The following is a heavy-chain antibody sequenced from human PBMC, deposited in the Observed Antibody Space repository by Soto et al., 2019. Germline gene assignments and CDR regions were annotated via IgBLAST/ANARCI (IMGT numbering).Heavy chain of an antibody. Sequence: GXSAKVSFKASCYTFTSYGISWVRQAPGQGLEWVGWIHTYNGNTNFAQKLQGRVTLTTDTSTSTAYMELRSLRSDDTAVYYCARDSDYIIAYWGQGTLVSVSS. D-gene: IGHD4-17*01. CDR3: ARDSDYIIAY. CDR2: IHTYNGNT. CDR1: CYTFTSYG. J-gene: IGHJ4*02. V-gene: IGHV1-18*01.